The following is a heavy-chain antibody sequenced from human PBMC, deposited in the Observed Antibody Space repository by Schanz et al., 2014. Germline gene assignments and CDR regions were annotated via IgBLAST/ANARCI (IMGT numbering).Heavy chain of an antibody. D-gene: IGHD6-19*01. J-gene: IGHJ4*02. Sequence: EVQLVESGGGLVQPGGSLKLSCAASGFTFSASAMHWVRQAPGKGLEWVSGISDNGISTYYADSVKGRFSISRENSKSILYLQMNSLRAEDTAVYYCAKAGSGWSTAGYYYWGQGTLVAVSS. CDR3: AKAGSGWSTAGYYY. V-gene: IGHV3-23*04. CDR1: GFTFSASA. CDR2: ISDNGIST.